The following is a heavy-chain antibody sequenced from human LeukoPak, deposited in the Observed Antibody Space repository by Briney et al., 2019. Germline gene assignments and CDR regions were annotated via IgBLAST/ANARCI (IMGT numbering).Heavy chain of an antibody. Sequence: ASVKVSCKASGHTFTGYYMHWVRQAPGQGLEWMGWINPNSGGTNYAQKFQGRVTMTRDTSISTAYMELSRLRSDDTAVYYCARGRIVVVPAAIRGPYNWFDPWGQGTLVTVSS. J-gene: IGHJ5*02. CDR3: ARGRIVVVPAAIRGPYNWFDP. V-gene: IGHV1-2*02. CDR2: INPNSGGT. CDR1: GHTFTGYY. D-gene: IGHD2-2*02.